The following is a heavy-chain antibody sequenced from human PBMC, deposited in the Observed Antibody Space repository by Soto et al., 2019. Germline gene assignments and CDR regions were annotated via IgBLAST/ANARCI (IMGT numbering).Heavy chain of an antibody. CDR2: INHSGTT. V-gene: IGHV4-34*01. D-gene: IGHD1-1*01. CDR3: ARGWRFDP. CDR1: GGSFSGYR. J-gene: IGHJ5*02. Sequence: SETLSLTCGVYGGSFSGYRWNWIRQSPGQGLGWIGEINHSGTTKYNPSLESRINLSVDTSKKQFSLKMFSVTAADTAIYYCARGWRFDPWGQGTQVTVSS.